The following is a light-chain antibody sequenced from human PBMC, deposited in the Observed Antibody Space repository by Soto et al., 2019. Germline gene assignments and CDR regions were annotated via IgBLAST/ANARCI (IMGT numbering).Light chain of an antibody. Sequence: DIQMTQSPSTLSASIGDRVTITCRASQTISNWLAWYQQKPGKAPKVLIHDASRLESGVPSRFSSSGSGTEFTLTINNLQPDDFAIYYCRQYDSESTFGQGTKVDIK. CDR2: DAS. V-gene: IGKV1-5*01. CDR1: QTISNW. CDR3: RQYDSEST. J-gene: IGKJ1*01.